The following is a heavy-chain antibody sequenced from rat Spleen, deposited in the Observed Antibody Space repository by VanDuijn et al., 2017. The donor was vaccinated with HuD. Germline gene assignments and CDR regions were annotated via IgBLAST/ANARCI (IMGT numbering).Heavy chain of an antibody. CDR1: GFAFSSFA. D-gene: IGHD4-3*01. J-gene: IGHJ3*01. CDR3: TSAEFGVGWFAY. V-gene: IGHV5S23*01. CDR2: ITSGDSNT. Sequence: EVQLVESGGGLVQPGRSLKLSCAASGFAFSSFAMAWVRQAPKKGLEWVATITSGDSNTYYPDSVKGRFTISRDNATTTLYLQMDSLRSEDTATYYCTSAEFGVGWFAYWGQGTLVTVSS.